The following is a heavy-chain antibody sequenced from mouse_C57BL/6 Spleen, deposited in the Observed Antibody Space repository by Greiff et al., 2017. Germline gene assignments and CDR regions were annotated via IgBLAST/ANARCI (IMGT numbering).Heavy chain of an antibody. CDR2: IDPADGET. Sequence: EVQLQEPGAELVKPGASVKLSCTASGFNFKDYYMHWVKQRTEQGLEWIGRIDPADGETKYAPKFQGKATIPADTSSNTAYLQRSSLTSWDTAVYYCARGLWCPACFAYWGQGTLVTVSA. V-gene: IGHV14-2*01. CDR3: ARGLWCPACFAY. J-gene: IGHJ3*01. CDR1: GFNFKDYY. D-gene: IGHD1-1*02.